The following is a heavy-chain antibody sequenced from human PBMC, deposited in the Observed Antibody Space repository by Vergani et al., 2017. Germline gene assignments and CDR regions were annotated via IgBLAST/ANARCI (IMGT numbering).Heavy chain of an antibody. CDR1: GYTFTGYY. CDR2: INPNSGGT. J-gene: IGHJ6*03. CDR3: ARETAMVSYYYYYMDV. Sequence: QVQLVQSGAEVKKPGASVKVSCKASGYTFTGYYMHWVRQAPGQGLEWMGWINPNSGGTNYAQKFQGRVTMTRDTSISTAYMELSRLRSDDTDVYYCARETAMVSYYYYYMDVWGKGTTVTVSS. V-gene: IGHV1-2*02. D-gene: IGHD5-18*01.